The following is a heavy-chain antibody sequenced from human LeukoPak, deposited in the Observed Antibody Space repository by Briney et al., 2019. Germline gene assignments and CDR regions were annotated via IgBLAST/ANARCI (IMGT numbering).Heavy chain of an antibody. V-gene: IGHV3-48*01. J-gene: IGHJ4*02. CDR1: GFTFSSYS. Sequence: GGPLRLSCVASGFTFSSYSMNWVRQAPGKGLEWVSYISSSSSTIYYADSVKGRFTISRDNAKNSLYLQMNSPRAEDTAVYYCARRKNYDFWGQGTLVTVSS. CDR2: ISSSSSTI. D-gene: IGHD3-3*01. CDR3: ARRKNYDF.